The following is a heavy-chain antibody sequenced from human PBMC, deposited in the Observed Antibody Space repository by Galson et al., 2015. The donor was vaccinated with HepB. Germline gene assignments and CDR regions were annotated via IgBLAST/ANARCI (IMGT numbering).Heavy chain of an antibody. J-gene: IGHJ6*03. CDR2: IKQDGSEK. CDR3: ARLRSKTYYYYYYMDV. V-gene: IGHV3-7*03. CDR1: GFTFSSYW. Sequence: SLRLSCAASGFTFSSYWMSWVRQAPGKGLEWVANIKQDGSEKYYVDSVKGRFTISRDNAKNSLYLQMNSLRAEDTAVYYCARLRSKTYYYYYYMDVWGKGTTVTVSS.